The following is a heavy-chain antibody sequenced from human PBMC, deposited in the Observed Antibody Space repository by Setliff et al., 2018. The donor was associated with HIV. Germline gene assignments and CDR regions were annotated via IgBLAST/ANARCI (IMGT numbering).Heavy chain of an antibody. Sequence: ASVKVSCKASGYTFINFYLHWVRLAPGQGLEWMGMVNSGSGSTVFAQKFQGRVTMTTDTSTNTVYLELNNLKFEDTAVYYCARARRDSYDRGRRNHYYIDVWGKGTTVTVSS. CDR2: VNSGSGST. D-gene: IGHD3-22*01. CDR1: GYTFINFY. V-gene: IGHV1-46*01. J-gene: IGHJ6*03. CDR3: ARARRDSYDRGRRNHYYIDV.